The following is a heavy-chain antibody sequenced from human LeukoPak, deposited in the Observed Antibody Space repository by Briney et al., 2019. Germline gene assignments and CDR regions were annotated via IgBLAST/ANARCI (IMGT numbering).Heavy chain of an antibody. Sequence: GGSLRLSCAASGFTFSSYSMNWVRQAPGKGLEWVSSISSSSSYIYYADSVKGRFTISRDNAKDSLYLQMNSLRAEDTAVYYCAREGPTYYYDSSGYYSDYWGQGTLVTVSS. CDR3: AREGPTYYYDSSGYYSDY. CDR2: ISSSSSYI. V-gene: IGHV3-21*01. CDR1: GFTFSSYS. D-gene: IGHD3-22*01. J-gene: IGHJ4*02.